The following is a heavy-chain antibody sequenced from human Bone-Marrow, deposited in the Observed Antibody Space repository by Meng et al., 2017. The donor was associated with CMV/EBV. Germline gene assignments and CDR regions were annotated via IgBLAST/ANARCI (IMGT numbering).Heavy chain of an antibody. J-gene: IGHJ5*02. CDR2: TSFDDRNK. CDR3: ARDPYCTKTTCYSVGWFDP. D-gene: IGHD2-2*01. Sequence: TFSSYAMTWVRQAPGTGLEWVAVTSFDDRNKYYVDSVKGRFTISRDNSKNTLYLQMNSLRAEDTAVYYCARDPYCTKTTCYSVGWFDPWGQGTLVTVSS. CDR1: TFSSYA. V-gene: IGHV3-30*04.